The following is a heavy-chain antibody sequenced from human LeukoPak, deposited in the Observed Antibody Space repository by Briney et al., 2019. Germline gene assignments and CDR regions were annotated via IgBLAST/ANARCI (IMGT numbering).Heavy chain of an antibody. V-gene: IGHV3-11*06. J-gene: IGHJ4*02. D-gene: IGHD2-2*03. Sequence: NPGGSLRLSCAASGFTFSDYYMSWIRQAPGKGLEWVSDISNSSTYTNYADSVEGRFTISRDNAKNSLYLQMNSLRVEDTAVYYCARDSYGYCSSTSCYLLDYWSQGALVTVSS. CDR1: GFTFSDYY. CDR2: ISNSSTYT. CDR3: ARDSYGYCSSTSCYLLDY.